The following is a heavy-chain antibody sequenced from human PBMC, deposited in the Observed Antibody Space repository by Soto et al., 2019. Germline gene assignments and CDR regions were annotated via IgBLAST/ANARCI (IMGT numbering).Heavy chain of an antibody. Sequence: QVRLQESGPGLVKPSQTLSLTCTVSGASLSSDDYYWSWIRQYPGGGLEWIAYISSSGNTYYSPPRKSRVTTSVDKSKNQFSLNVTSVTVADTAVYYCAGDRRGAFGFDVWGQGTMVTVSS. CDR3: AGDRRGAFGFDV. J-gene: IGHJ3*01. D-gene: IGHD3-10*01. V-gene: IGHV4-31*04. CDR1: GASLSSDDYY. CDR2: ISSSGNT.